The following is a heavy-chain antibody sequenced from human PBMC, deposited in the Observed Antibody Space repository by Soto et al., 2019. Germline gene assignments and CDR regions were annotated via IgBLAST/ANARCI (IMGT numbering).Heavy chain of an antibody. V-gene: IGHV3-30*18. J-gene: IGHJ6*03. CDR2: TSYDGSNK. CDR3: AKGLGYCSSTSCYRYMDV. D-gene: IGHD2-2*01. CDR1: GFTFSSYG. Sequence: PGGSLRLSCAASGFTFSSYGMHWVRQAPGKGLEWVAVTSYDGSNKYYADSVKGRFTISRDNSKNTLYLQMNSLRAEDTAVYYCAKGLGYCSSTSCYRYMDVWGKGTTVTVSS.